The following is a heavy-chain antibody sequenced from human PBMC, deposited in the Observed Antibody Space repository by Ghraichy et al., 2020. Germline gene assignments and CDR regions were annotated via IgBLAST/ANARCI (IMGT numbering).Heavy chain of an antibody. CDR3: ARGREYYDFWTGPYGMDV. CDR1: GGSISSYY. J-gene: IGHJ6*02. CDR2: IYTSGST. D-gene: IGHD3-3*01. Sequence: SETLSLTCTVSGGSISSYYWSWIRQPAGKGLEWIGRIYTSGSTNYNPSLKSRVTMSVDTSKNQFSLKLSSVTAADTAVYYCARGREYYDFWTGPYGMDVWGQGTTVTVSS. V-gene: IGHV4-4*07.